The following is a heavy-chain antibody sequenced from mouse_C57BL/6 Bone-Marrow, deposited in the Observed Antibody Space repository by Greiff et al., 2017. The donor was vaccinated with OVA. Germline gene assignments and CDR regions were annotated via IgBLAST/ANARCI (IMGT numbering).Heavy chain of an antibody. CDR2: IDPSDSYT. Sequence: QVQLQQPGAELVKPGASVKLSCKASGYTFTSYWMQWVKQRPGQGLEWIGEIDPSDSYTNYNQKFKGKATLTVDTSSSTAYMQLSSLTSEDSAVYYCAREKNGYHLYYFDYWGQGTTLTVSS. V-gene: IGHV1-50*01. CDR3: AREKNGYHLYYFDY. D-gene: IGHD2-2*01. J-gene: IGHJ2*01. CDR1: GYTFTSYW.